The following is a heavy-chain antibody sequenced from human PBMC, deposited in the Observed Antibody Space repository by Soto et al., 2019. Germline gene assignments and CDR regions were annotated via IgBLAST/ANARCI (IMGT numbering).Heavy chain of an antibody. V-gene: IGHV1-46*01. CDR1: GYTFTGYY. CDR2: INPSGGST. J-gene: IGHJ6*02. CDR3: ARVGVVAARGYYYYGMDV. Sequence: ASVKVSCKASGYTFTGYYMHWVRQAPGQGLEWMGSINPSGGSTSYAQKFQGRVTMTRDTSTSTVYMELSSLRSEDTAVYYCARVGVVAARGYYYYGMDVWGQGTTVTVSS. D-gene: IGHD2-15*01.